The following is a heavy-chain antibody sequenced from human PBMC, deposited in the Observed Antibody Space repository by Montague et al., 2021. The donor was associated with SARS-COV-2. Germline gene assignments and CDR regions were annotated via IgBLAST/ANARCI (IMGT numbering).Heavy chain of an antibody. V-gene: IGHV4-59*01. J-gene: IGHJ2*01. Sequence: SETLSLTCTVSGGSIISSSCSWIWLPPGQGQEWIGYIYHSGTTKYNPSLTLQVSISVDTSKNQFSLRLSSVTAADTAVYYCAREYRIELWQTNWYFGLWGRGTLVTVSS. CDR2: IYHSGTT. D-gene: IGHD3-16*01. CDR1: GGSIISSS. CDR3: AREYRIELWQTNWYFGL.